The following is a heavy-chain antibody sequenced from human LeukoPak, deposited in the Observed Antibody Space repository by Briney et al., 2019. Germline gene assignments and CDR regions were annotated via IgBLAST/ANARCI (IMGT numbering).Heavy chain of an antibody. D-gene: IGHD3-22*01. Sequence: ASVKVSCKASGYTFTGYYMHWVRQAPGQGLEWMGWINPNSGGTNYAQKFQGRVTMTRDTSISTAYMELSRLRSDDTAVYYCARARRGLYYYDSSAYYPFDYWGQGTLVTVSS. J-gene: IGHJ4*02. CDR3: ARARRGLYYYDSSAYYPFDY. V-gene: IGHV1-2*02. CDR1: GYTFTGYY. CDR2: INPNSGGT.